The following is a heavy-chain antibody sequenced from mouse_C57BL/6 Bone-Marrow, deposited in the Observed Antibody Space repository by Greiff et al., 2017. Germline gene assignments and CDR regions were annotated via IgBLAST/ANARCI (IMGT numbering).Heavy chain of an antibody. CDR3: ARGAHYYGSSLFAY. CDR2: IDPNSGGT. V-gene: IGHV1-72*01. J-gene: IGHJ3*01. D-gene: IGHD1-1*01. CDR1: GYTFTSYW. Sequence: QVQLQQPGAELVKPGASVKLSCKASGYTFTSYWMHWVKQRPGRGLEWIGRIDPNSGGTKYNEKFKSKATLTVDKPSSPAYMQLSSLTSEDSAVYYCARGAHYYGSSLFAYWGQGTLVTVSA.